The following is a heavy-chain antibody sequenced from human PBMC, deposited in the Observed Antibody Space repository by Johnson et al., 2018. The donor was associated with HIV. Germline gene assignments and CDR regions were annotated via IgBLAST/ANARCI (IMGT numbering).Heavy chain of an antibody. CDR3: ARGVLAFDI. Sequence: MLLVESGGGLVQPGGSLRLSCAASGFTFDDYALHWVRQATGKGLEWVSGITTAGDTYYPGSVKGRFTIFRENVKNSLYLQMNSLRAGDTAVYYCARGVLAFDIWGQGTMVTVSS. CDR1: GFTFDDYA. J-gene: IGHJ3*02. V-gene: IGHV3-13*01. D-gene: IGHD5/OR15-5a*01. CDR2: ITTAGDT.